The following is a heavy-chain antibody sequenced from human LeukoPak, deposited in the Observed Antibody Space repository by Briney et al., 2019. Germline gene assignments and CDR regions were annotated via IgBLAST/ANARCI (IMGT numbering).Heavy chain of an antibody. J-gene: IGHJ4*02. CDR3: QGFGGYSSSWYYFDY. D-gene: IGHD6-13*01. V-gene: IGHV4-30-4*01. CDR1: GGSISSGDYY. Sequence: SQTLSLTCTVSGGSISSGDYYWSWIRQPPGKGLEWIGCIYYSGSTYYNPSLKSRVTISVDTSKNQFSLKLSSVTAADTAVYYCQGFGGYSSSWYYFDYWGQGTLVTVSS. CDR2: IYYSGST.